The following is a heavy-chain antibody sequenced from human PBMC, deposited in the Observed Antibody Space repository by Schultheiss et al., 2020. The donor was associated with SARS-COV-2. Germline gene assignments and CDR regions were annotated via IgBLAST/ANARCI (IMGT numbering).Heavy chain of an antibody. CDR3: ARGRDWGGYFDY. J-gene: IGHJ4*02. CDR1: GGSVSSGSYY. CDR2: INHSGST. V-gene: IGHV4-39*07. D-gene: IGHD7-27*01. Sequence: SETLSLTCTVSGGSVSSGSYYWSWIRQPPGKGLEWIGEINHSGSTNYNPSLKSRVTISGDTSKNQFSLKVNSVTAADTAVYYCARGRDWGGYFDYWGQGTLVTVSS.